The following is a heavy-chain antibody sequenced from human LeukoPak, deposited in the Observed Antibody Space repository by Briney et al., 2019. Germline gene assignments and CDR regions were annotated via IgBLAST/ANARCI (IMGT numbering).Heavy chain of an antibody. CDR3: ARDGGYSGYDHWGAFDI. CDR2: INAGNGNT. Sequence: GASVKVSCKASGYTFTSYAMHWVRQAPGQRLEWMGWINAGNGNTKYSQKFQGRVTITRDTSASTAYMELSSLRSEDTAVYYCARDGGYSGYDHWGAFDIWGQGTMVTVSS. CDR1: GYTFTSYA. V-gene: IGHV1-3*01. J-gene: IGHJ3*02. D-gene: IGHD5-12*01.